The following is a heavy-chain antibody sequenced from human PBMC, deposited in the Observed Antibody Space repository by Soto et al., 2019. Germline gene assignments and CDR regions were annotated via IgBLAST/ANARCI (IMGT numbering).Heavy chain of an antibody. J-gene: IGHJ5*02. CDR2: VYYSGSS. Sequence: SETLSLTCTVSGDSISGGASFWSWIRQPPGKGLEWIANVYYSGSSYYNPSLKSRLTIPVDTTKNQFSLQLKSMTAADTAVYYCAKLSCTSSTCYFPGWFDPWGQVTLVTVSS. CDR3: AKLSCTSSTCYFPGWFDP. CDR1: GDSISGGASF. D-gene: IGHD2-2*01. V-gene: IGHV4-31*03.